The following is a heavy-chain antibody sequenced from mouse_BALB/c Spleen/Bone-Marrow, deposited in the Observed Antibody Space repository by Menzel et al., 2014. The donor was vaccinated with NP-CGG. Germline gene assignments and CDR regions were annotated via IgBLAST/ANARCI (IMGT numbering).Heavy chain of an antibody. V-gene: IGHV14-3*02. CDR3: TREGQYYGSDALDY. CDR1: GFNIKDTY. D-gene: IGHD1-2*01. J-gene: IGHJ4*01. Sequence: EVMLVESGAELVKPGASVKLSCTASGFNIKDTYMHWVKQRPEQGLEWIGRIDPANGNTKYDPKFQGKATITTDTSSNTAYLQLSSLTSEDTAVYYCTREGQYYGSDALDYWGQGTSVTVSS. CDR2: IDPANGNT.